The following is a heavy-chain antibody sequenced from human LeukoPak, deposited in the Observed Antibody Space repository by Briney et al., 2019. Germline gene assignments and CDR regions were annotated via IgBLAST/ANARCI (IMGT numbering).Heavy chain of an antibody. V-gene: IGHV3-66*01. Sequence: PGGSLRLSCAASGFTVSSNYMSWVRQAPGKGLEWVSAIYRGGSTYYSDAVVGRCITSRDNSKNTLYLHMNSLRDADTPVYYCARDGSSGSFNDWGQGTLVTVSS. CDR3: ARDGSSGSFND. CDR2: IYRGGST. J-gene: IGHJ4*02. CDR1: GFTVSSNY. D-gene: IGHD3-10*01.